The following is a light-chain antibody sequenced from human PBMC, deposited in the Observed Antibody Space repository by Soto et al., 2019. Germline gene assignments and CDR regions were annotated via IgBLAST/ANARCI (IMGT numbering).Light chain of an antibody. Sequence: QSVLTQPASVSVSPGQSITISCTGTNSDVGAYPYVSWYQQHPGNAPKLLIYEVADRPSGVSDRFSGSKSGNTASLTISALQAEDEAVYYCSSYATSGTNVIFGGGTKVTVL. V-gene: IGLV2-14*03. J-gene: IGLJ2*01. CDR1: NSDVGAYPY. CDR3: SSYATSGTNVI. CDR2: EVA.